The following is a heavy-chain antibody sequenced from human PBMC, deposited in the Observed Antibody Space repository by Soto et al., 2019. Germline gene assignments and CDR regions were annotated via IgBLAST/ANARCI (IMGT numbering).Heavy chain of an antibody. D-gene: IGHD7-27*01. CDR3: ARDPLGIKSSIDY. CDR1: GGTFSSYT. J-gene: IGHJ4*02. CDR2: IIPILGIA. Sequence: SVKVSCKASGGTFSSYTISWVRQAPGQGLEWMGRIIPILGIANYAQKFQGRVTITADKSTSTAYMELSSLRSEDTAVYYCARDPLGIKSSIDYWGQGTLVTVSS. V-gene: IGHV1-69*04.